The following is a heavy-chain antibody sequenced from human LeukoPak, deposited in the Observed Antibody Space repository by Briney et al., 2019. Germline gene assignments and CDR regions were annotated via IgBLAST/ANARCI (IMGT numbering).Heavy chain of an antibody. Sequence: GGSLRLSCAASGFTFSSYSMHWVRQAPGKGLEWVAVISYDGSNKYYADSVKGRFTISRDNPKNTLYLQMNSLRAEDTAVYYCAKSGSSSWFFDYWGQGTLVTVSS. CDR1: GFTFSSYS. V-gene: IGHV3-30*18. CDR3: AKSGSSSWFFDY. D-gene: IGHD6-13*01. CDR2: ISYDGSNK. J-gene: IGHJ4*02.